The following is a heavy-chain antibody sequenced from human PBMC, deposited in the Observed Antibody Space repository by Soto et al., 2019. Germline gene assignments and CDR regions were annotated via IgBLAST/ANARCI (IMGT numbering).Heavy chain of an antibody. CDR1: GFSISDHY. J-gene: IGHJ4*02. Sequence: ESVGGLVKPGGSLRLTCAASGFSISDHYMSWIRQAPGKGLEWVSYSSNSGTFTKYADSVKGRFSISRDNAKNSLYLEINSLRGEDTAIYYCARSGDNYNVLDYWGQGTPVTVSS. D-gene: IGHD3-10*02. V-gene: IGHV3-11*03. CDR3: ARSGDNYNVLDY. CDR2: SSNSGTFT.